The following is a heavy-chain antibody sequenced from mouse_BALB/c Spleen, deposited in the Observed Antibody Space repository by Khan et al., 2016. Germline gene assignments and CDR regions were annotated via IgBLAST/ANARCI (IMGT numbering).Heavy chain of an antibody. CDR2: INPDSSTI. Sequence: EVQLQESGGGLVQPGGSLKLSCAASGFDFSRYWMSWVRQAPGKGLEWIGEINPDSSTINYTPSLKDKFIISRDNAKTTLYLQMSKVRSKDTALYDCARLHYYGRFAYWGQGTLVTVSA. V-gene: IGHV4-1*02. CDR1: GFDFSRYW. J-gene: IGHJ3*01. CDR3: ARLHYYGRFAY. D-gene: IGHD1-2*01.